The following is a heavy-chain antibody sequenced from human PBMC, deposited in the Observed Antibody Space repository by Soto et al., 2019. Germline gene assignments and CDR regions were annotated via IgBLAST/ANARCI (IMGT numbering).Heavy chain of an antibody. Sequence: EVQLVESGGGLVQPGGSLRLSCAASGFAFGSYWMHWVRQAPGKGLGWVSRISQDGTIATQADSVKGRFTISRDNAKNTLYLQMNSLRADDTAVYYCLRDQRHWNEFADQWGQGTLVTVSS. D-gene: IGHD1-1*01. J-gene: IGHJ4*02. CDR3: LRDQRHWNEFADQ. CDR1: GFAFGSYW. V-gene: IGHV3-74*01. CDR2: ISQDGTIA.